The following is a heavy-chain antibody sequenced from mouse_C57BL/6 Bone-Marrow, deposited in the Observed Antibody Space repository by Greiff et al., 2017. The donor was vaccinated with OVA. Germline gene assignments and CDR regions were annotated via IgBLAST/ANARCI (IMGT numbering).Heavy chain of an antibody. V-gene: IGHV5-6*01. CDR2: ISSGGSYT. J-gene: IGHJ2*01. D-gene: IGHD1-1*01. CDR1: GFTFSSYG. Sequence: EVKLQESGGDLVKPGGSLKLSCAASGFTFSSYGMSWVRQTPDKRLEWVATISSGGSYTYYPDSVKGRFTISRDNAKNTLNLQMSSLKSEDTAMYYCARQTNYYGDYWGQGTTLTVSS. CDR3: ARQTNYYGDY.